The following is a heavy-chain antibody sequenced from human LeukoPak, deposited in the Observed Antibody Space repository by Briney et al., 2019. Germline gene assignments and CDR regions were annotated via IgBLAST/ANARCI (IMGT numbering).Heavy chain of an antibody. CDR3: ARSYVAAGAFDI. D-gene: IGHD6-25*01. J-gene: IGHJ3*02. CDR1: GYTFTSYY. V-gene: IGHV1-46*01. CDR2: INPSGGST. Sequence: ASVKVSCKASGYTFTSYYMHWVRQAPGQGLEWMGIINPSGGSTSYAQKFQGRVAMTRDTSTSTVYMELSSLRSEDTAVYYCARSYVAAGAFDIWGQGTMVTVSS.